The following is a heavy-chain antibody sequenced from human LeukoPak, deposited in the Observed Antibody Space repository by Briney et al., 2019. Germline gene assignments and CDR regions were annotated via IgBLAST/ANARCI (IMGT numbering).Heavy chain of an antibody. J-gene: IGHJ4*02. V-gene: IGHV1-46*01. CDR2: INPGGGST. CDR3: ARGGDNSYFDD. D-gene: IGHD4-23*01. Sequence: ASVNDSCKASGYTFISYYIHWVRQAPGQGLEWMGIINPGGGSTTYAQKFQGRVTMTRDTSTSTVYMELSSLRSEDTAIYYCARGGDNSYFDDWGQGTLVTVSS. CDR1: GYTFISYY.